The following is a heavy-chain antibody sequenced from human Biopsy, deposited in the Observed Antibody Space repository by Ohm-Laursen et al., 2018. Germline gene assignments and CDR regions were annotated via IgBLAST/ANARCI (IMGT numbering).Heavy chain of an antibody. CDR2: ISGSSTYI. Sequence: SLRLSCAASGVTLSGYKMNWVRQAPGKGLEWVSSISGSSTYIYYADSVKGRFTISRDNAKNSLSLQMNSLRADDTAVYYFVTSGAADSWGNYYGMDVWGQGTTVTVSS. V-gene: IGHV3-21*01. J-gene: IGHJ6*02. CDR1: GVTLSGYK. CDR3: VTSGAADSWGNYYGMDV. D-gene: IGHD3-16*01.